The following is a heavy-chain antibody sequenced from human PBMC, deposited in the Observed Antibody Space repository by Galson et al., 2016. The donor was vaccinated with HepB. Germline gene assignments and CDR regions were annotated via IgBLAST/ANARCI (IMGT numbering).Heavy chain of an antibody. Sequence: TLSLTCSVSGDSVSSGGYYWNWLRQQPGKGLEWIGYIYYSGSTHYNPSLKSRLIISVDTSKNQFSLRLGSVTAADTAMYFCARDQGMSSGSWFDPWGQGTLVTVSS. J-gene: IGHJ5*01. D-gene: IGHD6-19*01. CDR2: IYYSGST. V-gene: IGHV4-31*03. CDR3: ARDQGMSSGSWFDP. CDR1: GDSVSSGGYY.